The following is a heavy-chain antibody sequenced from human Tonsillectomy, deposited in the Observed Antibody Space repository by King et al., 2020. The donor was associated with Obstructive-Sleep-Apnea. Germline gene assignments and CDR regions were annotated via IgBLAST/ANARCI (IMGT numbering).Heavy chain of an antibody. V-gene: IGHV4-59*08. Sequence: QLQESGPGLVKPSETLSLTCTVSGGSISRYYWSWIRQPPGKGLEWIGYIYYSGSTNENLSLKSRGTISVDTSKNQFSLKLSSVTAADTAVYYCARHDEYGGNSDYFDYWGQGALVTVSS. CDR3: ARHDEYGGNSDYFDY. D-gene: IGHD4-23*01. CDR1: GGSISRYY. CDR2: IYYSGST. J-gene: IGHJ4*02.